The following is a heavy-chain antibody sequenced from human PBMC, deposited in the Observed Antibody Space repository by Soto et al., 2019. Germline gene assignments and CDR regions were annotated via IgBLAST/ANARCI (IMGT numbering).Heavy chain of an antibody. J-gene: IGHJ6*03. Sequence: SLRLSCAASAFTFADYAMYWVRHAPGKGLEWVSGISWNSGSIGYADSVKGRFTISRDNAKNSLYLQMNSLRDEDTALYYCAKERSPYDLTYMDVWGKGTTVTVSS. CDR3: AKERSPYDLTYMDV. CDR1: AFTFADYA. V-gene: IGHV3-9*01. CDR2: ISWNSGSI. D-gene: IGHD3-3*01.